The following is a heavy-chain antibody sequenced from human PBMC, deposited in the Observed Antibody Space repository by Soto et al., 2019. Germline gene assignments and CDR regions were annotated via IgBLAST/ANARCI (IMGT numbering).Heavy chain of an antibody. CDR1: GGSFSAYT. J-gene: IGHJ4*02. CDR2: IVPMFDST. V-gene: IGHV1-69*13. CDR3: ARETGSYSGFDS. D-gene: IGHD3-10*01. Sequence: ASVKVSCKTSGGSFSAYTIAWMRQAPGQGLEWMGAIVPMFDSTNYSRKYQGRVTITADESTSTAYMELSSLISDDTAVYYCARETGSYSGFDSWRQRTLVTVSS.